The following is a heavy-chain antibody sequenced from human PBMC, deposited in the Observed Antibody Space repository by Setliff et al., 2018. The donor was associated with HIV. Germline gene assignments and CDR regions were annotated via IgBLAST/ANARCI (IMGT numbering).Heavy chain of an antibody. CDR1: GFTFTNAW. J-gene: IGHJ5*02. Sequence: GSLRLSCAASGFTFTNAWMNWVRQAPGKGLEWVGRIKSKTDGGTTEHAAPVKGRFTISGDESKNTLYLQMNSLKTEDTAVYYVPLDLWGQGTLVTVSS. V-gene: IGHV3-15*07. CDR2: IKSKTDGGTT. CDR3: PLDL.